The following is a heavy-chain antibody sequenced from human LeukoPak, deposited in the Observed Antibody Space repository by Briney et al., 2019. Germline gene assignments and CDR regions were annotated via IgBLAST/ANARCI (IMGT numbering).Heavy chain of an antibody. CDR2: INPNSGGT. D-gene: IGHD3-9*01. CDR3: ARSLMYYNTFAGYSPQNFDY. CDR1: GYTFTGYY. V-gene: IGHV1-2*02. Sequence: ASVKVSCKASGYTFTGYYMHWVRQAPGQGLEWMGWINPNSGGTNYAQKFQGRVTMTRDTSISTAYMELSRLRSDDTAVYYCARSLMYYNTFAGYSPQNFDYWGQGTLVTVSS. J-gene: IGHJ4*02.